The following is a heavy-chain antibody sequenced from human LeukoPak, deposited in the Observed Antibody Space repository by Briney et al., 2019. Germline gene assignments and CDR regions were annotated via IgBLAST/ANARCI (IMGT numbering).Heavy chain of an antibody. Sequence: SETLSLTCTVSGGSISSYYWSWIRQPPGKGLEWIGYIYYSGSTNYNPSLKSRVTISVDTSKNQFSLKLSSVTAADTAVYYCARGPTPDYCSSTSCRRAGMDVWGQGTTVTVSS. CDR3: ARGPTPDYCSSTSCRRAGMDV. V-gene: IGHV4-59*12. D-gene: IGHD2-2*01. CDR1: GGSISSYY. CDR2: IYYSGST. J-gene: IGHJ6*02.